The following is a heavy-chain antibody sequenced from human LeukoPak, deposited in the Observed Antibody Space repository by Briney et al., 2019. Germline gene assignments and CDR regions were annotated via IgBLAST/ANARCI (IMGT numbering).Heavy chain of an antibody. CDR2: NNPNSGGT. D-gene: IGHD6-19*01. CDR3: AREYSSDRDY. Sequence: ASVKVSCKASGYSFSGYYMLWVRQAPGQGLEWMGWNNPNSGGTSYVQKFQGRVAMTRDTSISTAYMELSRLRSDDTAVYYCAREYSSDRDYWGQGTLVTVSS. V-gene: IGHV1-2*02. CDR1: GYSFSGYY. J-gene: IGHJ4*02.